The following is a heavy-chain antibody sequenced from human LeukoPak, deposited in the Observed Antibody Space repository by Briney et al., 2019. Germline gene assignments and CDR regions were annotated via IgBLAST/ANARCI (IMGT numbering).Heavy chain of an antibody. J-gene: IGHJ2*01. CDR1: GGSVTITNSY. CDR2: MNYGGRS. V-gene: IGHV4-39*07. D-gene: IGHD3-16*01. CDR3: ARDMERVMITFGGPKRYFDL. Sequence: SETLSLTCSVSGGSVTITNSYWVWIRQAPGKTLEWIGSMNYGGRSSYNPSLKSRVTISVDTSKNQFSLKLSSVTAADTAVYYCARDMERVMITFGGPKRYFDLWGRGTLVTVSS.